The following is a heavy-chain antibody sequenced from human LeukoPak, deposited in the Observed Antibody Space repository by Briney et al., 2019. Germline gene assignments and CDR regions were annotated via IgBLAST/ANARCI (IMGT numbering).Heavy chain of an antibody. CDR1: GFPFSSYW. CDR3: ASNTFSDAFDI. J-gene: IGHJ3*02. D-gene: IGHD3-16*01. CDR2: IKQDGSEK. V-gene: IGHV3-7*01. Sequence: GSLRLSCAASGFPFSSYWLSWVRQAPGKGLEWVANIKQDGSEKYYVESVKGRFTISRDNAKNSLYLQMNSLRAEDTAVYYCASNTFSDAFDIWGQGTMVTVSS.